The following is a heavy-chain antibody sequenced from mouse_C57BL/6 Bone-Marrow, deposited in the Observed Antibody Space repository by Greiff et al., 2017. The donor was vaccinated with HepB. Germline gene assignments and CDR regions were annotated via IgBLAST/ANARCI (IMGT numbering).Heavy chain of an antibody. CDR1: GFTFSSYG. D-gene: IGHD1-1*01. CDR3: ARPSTVVHYYAMDY. Sequence: EVKLMESGGDLVKPGGSLKLSCAASGFTFSSYGMSWVRQTPDKRLEWVATISSGGSYTYYPDSVKGRFTISRDNAKNTLYLQMSSLKSEDTAMYYCARPSTVVHYYAMDYWGQGTSVTVSS. CDR2: ISSGGSYT. V-gene: IGHV5-6*01. J-gene: IGHJ4*01.